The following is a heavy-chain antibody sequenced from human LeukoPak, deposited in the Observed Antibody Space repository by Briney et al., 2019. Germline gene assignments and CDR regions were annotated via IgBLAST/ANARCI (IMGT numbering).Heavy chain of an antibody. Sequence: GGSLRLSCAASGFTFSDYSMNWVRQAPGKGLEWVSSISSSSSYIYYADSVKGRFTISRDNAKNSLYLQMNSLRAEDTAVFYCARAYSTTWDEAARDAFDIWGQGTMVTVSS. CDR1: GFTFSDYS. J-gene: IGHJ3*02. CDR3: ARAYSTTWDEAARDAFDI. V-gene: IGHV3-21*01. CDR2: ISSSSSYI. D-gene: IGHD6-13*01.